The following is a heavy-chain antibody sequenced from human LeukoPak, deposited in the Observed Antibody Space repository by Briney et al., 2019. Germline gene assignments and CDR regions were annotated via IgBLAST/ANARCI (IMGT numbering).Heavy chain of an antibody. CDR1: GGSISSGGYS. Sequence: PSETLSLTCAVSGGSISSGGYSWSWIRQHPGKGLEWIGYIYYSGSTYYNPSLKSRVTISVDTSKNQFSLKLSSVTAADTAVYYCARYSSSWYGFDPWGQGTVVTVSS. CDR2: IYYSGST. V-gene: IGHV4-31*11. D-gene: IGHD6-13*01. CDR3: ARYSSSWYGFDP. J-gene: IGHJ5*02.